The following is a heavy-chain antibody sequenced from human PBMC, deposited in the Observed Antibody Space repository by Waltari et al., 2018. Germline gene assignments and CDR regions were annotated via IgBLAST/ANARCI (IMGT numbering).Heavy chain of an antibody. Sequence: EVQLVQSGAEVKQPGESLTISCKGSGYRFANYWIGWVRQMPGKGLEWMGIIYPGDFDTRYSPSFRGQVTVSADKSINTAYLHWSSLKASDTAIYYCARHEFCTCGTCSLDYWGQGTLVTVSS. V-gene: IGHV5-51*01. CDR3: ARHEFCTCGTCSLDY. CDR2: IYPGDFDT. CDR1: GYRFANYW. J-gene: IGHJ4*02. D-gene: IGHD2-15*01.